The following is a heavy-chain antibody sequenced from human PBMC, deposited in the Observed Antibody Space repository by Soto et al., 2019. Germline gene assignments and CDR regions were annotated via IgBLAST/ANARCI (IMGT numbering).Heavy chain of an antibody. V-gene: IGHV5-10-1*01. CDR3: ASGSYAQADY. Sequence: PGESLKISCEGSGYSFTSYWISWVRQMPGKGLEWMGRIDPSDSYTNYSPTFQGHVTISVDKSISTAYLQWSSLKASDTAMYYCASGSYAQADYWGQGTLVTVSS. CDR2: IDPSDSYT. D-gene: IGHD2-2*01. CDR1: GYSFTSYW. J-gene: IGHJ4*02.